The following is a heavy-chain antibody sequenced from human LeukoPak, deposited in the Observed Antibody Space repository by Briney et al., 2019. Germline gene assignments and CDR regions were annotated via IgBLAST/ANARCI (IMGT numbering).Heavy chain of an antibody. V-gene: IGHV3-23*01. D-gene: IGHD3-22*01. CDR1: GIPLSNYG. CDR3: AKRGVVIRVILVGFHKQAYYFDS. CDR2: ISYSGGST. J-gene: IGHJ4*02. Sequence: GGVLRLSCAVSGIPLSNYGMSWVRPAPGKGLEWVAGISYSGGSTNYADSVKGRFTISRDNPKNTLYLQMNSLRAEDTAVYFCAKRGVVIRVILVGFHKQAYYFDSWGQGALVTVSS.